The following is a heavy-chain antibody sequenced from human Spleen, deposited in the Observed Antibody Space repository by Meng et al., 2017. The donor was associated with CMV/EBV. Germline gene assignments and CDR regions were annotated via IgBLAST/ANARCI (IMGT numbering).Heavy chain of an antibody. J-gene: IGHJ4*02. CDR2: IHYSGNT. CDR3: ARDHIAARPFDY. D-gene: IGHD6-6*01. CDR1: GGSISTSSYY. Sequence: ESLKISCTVSGGSISTSSYYWGWIRQPPGKGLEWIGSIHYSGNTYYNPSLKSRVTISADTSKNHFSLRLSSVTAADTAVYYCARDHIAARPFDYWGQGTLVTVSS. V-gene: IGHV4-39*02.